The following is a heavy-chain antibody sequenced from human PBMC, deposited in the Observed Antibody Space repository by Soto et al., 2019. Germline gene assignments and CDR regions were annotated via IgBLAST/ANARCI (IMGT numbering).Heavy chain of an antibody. J-gene: IGHJ4*02. CDR3: ARQQDRGIMAAGFDY. V-gene: IGHV1-2*02. CDR2: INPLTSDT. Sequence: ASVKVSCKASGYTFSAYYIHWVRQAPGQGLEWMGWINPLTSDTEFAQKFLGRVTMTRDTSLNTVHMQLSNLRSDDSAVYFCARQQDRGIMAAGFDYWGQGAQVTVSS. D-gene: IGHD1-26*01. CDR1: GYTFSAYY.